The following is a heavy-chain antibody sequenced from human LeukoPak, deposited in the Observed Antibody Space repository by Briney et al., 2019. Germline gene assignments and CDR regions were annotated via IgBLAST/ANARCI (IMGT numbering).Heavy chain of an antibody. CDR1: GYTFTGYY. CDR3: ARGPHYVILTGYASGWFDP. J-gene: IGHJ5*02. D-gene: IGHD3-9*01. V-gene: IGHV1-2*02. Sequence: ASVKVSCKASGYTFTGYYMHWVRQAPGHGLEWMGLINPNSGGTNYAQKFQGRVTMTRDTSISTAYMELSRLRSDDTAVYYCARGPHYVILTGYASGWFDPWGQGTLVTVSS. CDR2: INPNSGGT.